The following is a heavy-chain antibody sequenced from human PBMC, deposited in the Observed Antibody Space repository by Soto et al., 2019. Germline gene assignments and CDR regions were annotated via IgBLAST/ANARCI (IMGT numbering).Heavy chain of an antibody. CDR1: GYTFTSYA. Sequence: GASVKVSCKASGYTFTSYAMHWVRQAPGQRLEWMAWINAGNGNTKYSQKFQGRVAITRDTSASTAYMELSSLRSEDTAVYYCARDPSYYGMDVWGQGTTVTVSS. CDR2: INAGNGNT. V-gene: IGHV1-3*01. CDR3: ARDPSYYGMDV. J-gene: IGHJ6*02.